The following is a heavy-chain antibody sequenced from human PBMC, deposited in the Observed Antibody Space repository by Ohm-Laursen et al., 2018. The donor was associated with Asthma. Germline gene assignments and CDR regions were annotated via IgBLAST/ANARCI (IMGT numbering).Heavy chain of an antibody. J-gene: IGHJ1*01. CDR3: ARIGPEWELPGREYSLHH. Sequence: GSLRLSCTASGFTFSTYSMHWVRQAPGKGLEWVSFISSKSSTIYSANTVKGRFTTSRDNAKNSVYLQMNSLRAEDTALYYCARIGPEWELPGREYSLHHWGEGTLVTVSS. D-gene: IGHD1-26*01. CDR1: GFTFSTYS. V-gene: IGHV3-48*04. CDR2: ISSKSSTI.